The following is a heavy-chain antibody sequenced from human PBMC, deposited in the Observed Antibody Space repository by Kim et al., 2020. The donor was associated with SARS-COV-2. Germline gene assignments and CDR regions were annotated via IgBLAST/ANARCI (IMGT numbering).Heavy chain of an antibody. D-gene: IGHD2-21*01. CDR3: ARGLPEERLLQNSGDY. V-gene: IGHV3-48*04. CDR1: GFTFSSYS. Sequence: GGSLRLSCAASGFTFSSYSMNWVRQAPGKGLEWVSYISSSSSTIYYADSVKGRFTISRDNAKNSLYLQMNRLRAEDTAVYYCARGLPEERLLQNSGDYWGQGTLVTVSS. CDR2: ISSSSSTI. J-gene: IGHJ4*02.